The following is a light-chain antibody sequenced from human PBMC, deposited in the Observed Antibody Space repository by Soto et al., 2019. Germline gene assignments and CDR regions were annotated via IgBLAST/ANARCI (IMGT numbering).Light chain of an antibody. CDR3: QQYNNWPQT. CDR1: QSVSSN. Sequence: EIVMTQSPATLSVSPGERATLSCRASQSVSSNLAWYQQQPGQAPRLLIYGASTMANGIPARFSGSGSGTEFTLTISGLQSEDFAVYYCQQYNNWPQTFGQGTKLEIK. V-gene: IGKV3-15*01. J-gene: IGKJ2*01. CDR2: GAS.